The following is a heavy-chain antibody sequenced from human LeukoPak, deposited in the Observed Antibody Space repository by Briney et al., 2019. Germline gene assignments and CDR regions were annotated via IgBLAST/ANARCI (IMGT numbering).Heavy chain of an antibody. CDR3: ARGRRAVS. Sequence: GGSLRLSCAASGFTFTNNWMTWVRQAPGKGLEWVANINQGGSEIYYVGSVKGRFTISRDNAKNSLYLQMNSLRAEDTAVYYCARGRRAVSWGQGTLVTVSS. J-gene: IGHJ5*02. CDR1: GFTFTNNW. V-gene: IGHV3-7*01. CDR2: INQGGSEI.